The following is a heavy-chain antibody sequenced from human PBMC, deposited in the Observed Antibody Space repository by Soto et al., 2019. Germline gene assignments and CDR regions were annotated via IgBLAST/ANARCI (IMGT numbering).Heavy chain of an antibody. CDR1: GFSLSTSGVG. Sequence: QITLKESGPTLVKPTQTLTLTCTFSGFSLSTSGVGVGWIRQPPGKALEWLALIYWDDDKRYSPSLKSRLTITKDTSKNQVVHTMTNMDPVDTATYYCAHSLTYYYGSGSHNYFDYWGQGTLVTVSS. D-gene: IGHD3-10*01. J-gene: IGHJ4*02. CDR2: IYWDDDK. CDR3: AHSLTYYYGSGSHNYFDY. V-gene: IGHV2-5*02.